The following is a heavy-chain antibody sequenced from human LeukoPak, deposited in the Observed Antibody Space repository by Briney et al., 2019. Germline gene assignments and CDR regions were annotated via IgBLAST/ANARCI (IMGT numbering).Heavy chain of an antibody. CDR2: ISSSSSYI. Sequence: GGSLRLSCAASGFTFSSYAMNWVRQAPGKGLEWVSSISSSSSYIYYADSVKGRFTISRDNAKNSLYLQMNSLRAEDTAVYYCARARMIAEMDYYYYMDVWGKGTTVTVSS. V-gene: IGHV3-21*01. CDR1: GFTFSSYA. D-gene: IGHD3-22*01. J-gene: IGHJ6*03. CDR3: ARARMIAEMDYYYYMDV.